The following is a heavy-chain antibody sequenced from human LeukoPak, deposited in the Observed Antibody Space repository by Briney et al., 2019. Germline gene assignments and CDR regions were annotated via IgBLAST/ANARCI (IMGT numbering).Heavy chain of an antibody. J-gene: IGHJ4*02. Sequence: GGSLRLSCAASGFTVSSNYMTWVRQAPGKGLEWVSTIYSGGSTYYADSVKGRFTISRDNSKNTLYLQMSSPRAEDTAVYYCARTFGGNAETGVDYWGQGTLVTVSS. CDR2: IYSGGST. D-gene: IGHD4-23*01. V-gene: IGHV3-53*01. CDR3: ARTFGGNAETGVDY. CDR1: GFTVSSNY.